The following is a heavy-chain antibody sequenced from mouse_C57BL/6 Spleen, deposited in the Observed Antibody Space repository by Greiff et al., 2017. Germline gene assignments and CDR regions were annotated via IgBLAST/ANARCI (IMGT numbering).Heavy chain of an antibody. Sequence: QVQLQQPGAELVKPGASVKVSCKASGYTFTSYWMHWVKQRPGQGLEWIGRIHPSDSATNYNQKFKGKATLTVDNSSSTAYMQLSSLTSEDSAVYYCAIEGDWGREGAMDYWGQGTSVTVSS. CDR3: AIEGDWGREGAMDY. D-gene: IGHD3-3*01. CDR1: GYTFTSYW. V-gene: IGHV1-74*01. CDR2: IHPSDSAT. J-gene: IGHJ4*01.